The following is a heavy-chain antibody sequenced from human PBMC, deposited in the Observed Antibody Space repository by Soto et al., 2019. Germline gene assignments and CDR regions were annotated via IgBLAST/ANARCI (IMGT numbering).Heavy chain of an antibody. D-gene: IGHD3-9*01. CDR2: IYYSGST. Sequence: QLQLQESGPGLVKPSETLSLTCTVSGGSISSSSYYWGWIRQPPGKGLEWIGSIYYSGSTYYNPSLKSRVIISVDKSKNQSSLKLSSVTAADTAVYYCARLEGLATISYYFDYWGQGTLVTVSS. CDR1: GGSISSSSYY. J-gene: IGHJ4*02. CDR3: ARLEGLATISYYFDY. V-gene: IGHV4-39*01.